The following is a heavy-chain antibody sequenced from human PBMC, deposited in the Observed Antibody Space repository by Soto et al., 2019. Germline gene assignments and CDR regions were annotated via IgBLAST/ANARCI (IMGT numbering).Heavy chain of an antibody. CDR3: ARGGIVAAAARNPTDYYAMDV. Sequence: AASVKVSCKASGYTFTNYAMRWVRQAPGQRLEWMGWINAGNDNTKYLQKFQGRVTITRDKSASTAYMELSSLGSEDTAVYYCARGGIVAAAARNPTDYYAMDVWGQGTTVTVSS. D-gene: IGHD6-13*01. V-gene: IGHV1-3*01. CDR1: GYTFTNYA. J-gene: IGHJ6*02. CDR2: INAGNDNT.